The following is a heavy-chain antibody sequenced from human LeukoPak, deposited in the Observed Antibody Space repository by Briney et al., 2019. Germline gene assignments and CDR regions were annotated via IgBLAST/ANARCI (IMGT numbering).Heavy chain of an antibody. V-gene: IGHV3-64D*06. CDR3: ARGFSYGYGLGDY. D-gene: IGHD5-18*01. CDR1: GFAFSGYA. Sequence: GGSLRLSCSASGFAFSGYAMHWVRQAPGKGLQYVSAISPTGGSTYYADSVKGRFSISRDNSKNTLYLQMSSLRPEDTAVYYCARGFSYGYGLGDYWGQGTLVTVSS. J-gene: IGHJ4*02. CDR2: ISPTGGST.